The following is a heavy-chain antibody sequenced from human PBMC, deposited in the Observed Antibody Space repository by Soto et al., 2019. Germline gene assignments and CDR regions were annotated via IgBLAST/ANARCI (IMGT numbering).Heavy chain of an antibody. V-gene: IGHV1-3*05. CDR1: GYTFTTYA. J-gene: IGHJ3*02. CDR2: INAVNGHT. Sequence: QVQLVQSGAEEKKPGASVKVSCKASGYTFTTYAMHWVRQAPGQRLEWMGWINAVNGHTKYSQKFQGRVTMAGDTSASTAYMELSSLRSEDTAVYYCARDDCSGGSCYPPTGAFDIWGQGTMVTVSS. CDR3: ARDDCSGGSCYPPTGAFDI. D-gene: IGHD2-15*01.